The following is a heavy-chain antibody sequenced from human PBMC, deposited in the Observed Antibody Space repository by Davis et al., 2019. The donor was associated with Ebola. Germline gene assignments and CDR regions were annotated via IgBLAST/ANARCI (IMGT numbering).Heavy chain of an antibody. V-gene: IGHV4-4*02. D-gene: IGHD4-17*01. Sequence: MPSETLSLTCAVSGGSISSSNWWRWVRQPPGKGLEWIGEIYHSGSTNYNPSLKSRVTISVDTSKNQFSLKLSSVTAADTAVYYCARGTTVIYYYYYGMDVWGQGTTVTVSS. CDR1: GGSISSSNW. CDR3: ARGTTVIYYYYYGMDV. J-gene: IGHJ6*02. CDR2: IYHSGST.